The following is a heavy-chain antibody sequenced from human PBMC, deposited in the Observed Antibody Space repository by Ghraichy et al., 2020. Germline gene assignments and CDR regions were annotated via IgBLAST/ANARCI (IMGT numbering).Heavy chain of an antibody. D-gene: IGHD3-10*01. CDR1: GFTFSSFA. CDR3: AREVRSPPDLDY. Sequence: GGSLRLSCAASGFTFSSFAMHWVRQAPGKGLQWVAVIGYDGTIQYFADSVKGRFAISRDNSKNTLYLQMNSLTPQDTANYCAREVRSPPDLDYWGQGALVTVSS. CDR2: IGYDGTIQ. J-gene: IGHJ4*02. V-gene: IGHV3-30*09.